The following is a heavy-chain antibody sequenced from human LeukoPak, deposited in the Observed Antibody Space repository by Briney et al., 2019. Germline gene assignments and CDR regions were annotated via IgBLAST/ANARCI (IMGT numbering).Heavy chain of an antibody. CDR1: GFTFSSYW. V-gene: IGHV3-7*03. D-gene: IGHD3-22*01. CDR2: IKQDGSEK. CDR3: AKDYYDSSGYYYQDY. Sequence: GGSLRLSCAGSGFTFSSYWMSWVRQARGKGLEWVATIKQDGSEKYSVDSVKGRFTISRDNAKNSVYLQMNSLRAEDTAVYYCAKDYYDSSGYYYQDYWGQGTLVTVSS. J-gene: IGHJ4*02.